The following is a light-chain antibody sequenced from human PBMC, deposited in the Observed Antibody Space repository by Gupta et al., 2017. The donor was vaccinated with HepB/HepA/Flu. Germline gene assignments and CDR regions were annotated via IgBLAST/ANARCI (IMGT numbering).Light chain of an antibody. Sequence: IVMIQSPDCLALSLGERATINCKSSQSVLYSSNNKNYLAWYQQKPGQPPKLLIYWASTRESGVPDRFSGSGSGTDFTLTVSSLQAEDVAVYYCQQYYSTPYTFGQGTKLESK. J-gene: IGKJ2*01. CDR1: QSVLYSSNNKNY. CDR2: WAS. V-gene: IGKV4-1*01. CDR3: QQYYSTPYT.